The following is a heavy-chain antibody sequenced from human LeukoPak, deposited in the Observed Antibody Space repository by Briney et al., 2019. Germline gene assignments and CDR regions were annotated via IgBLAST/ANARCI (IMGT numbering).Heavy chain of an antibody. CDR3: AREAYSGSYLGAFES. CDR2: IIPIFGIT. CDR1: GGTFTTYP. D-gene: IGHD1-26*01. J-gene: IGHJ3*02. V-gene: IGHV1-69*01. Sequence: GASVKVSCKASGGTFTTYPISWVRQAPGQGPEWMGGIIPIFGITSYAQNFQGKFTITADESTSTAYMELSSLRSEDTAMYYCAREAYSGSYLGAFESWGQGTMVTVSS.